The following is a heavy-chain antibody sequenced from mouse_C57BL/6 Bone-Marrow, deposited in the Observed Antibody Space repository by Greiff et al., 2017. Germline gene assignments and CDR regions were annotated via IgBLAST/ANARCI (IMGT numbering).Heavy chain of an antibody. J-gene: IGHJ2*01. Sequence: QVQLQQPGAELVMPGASVTVSCKASGYTFTSYWMHWVKQRPGHGLEWIGEIDPSASYTHYNQKFKGKATLTVDKYSNTAYMPRRSQTSEDSAVYYCASLTTLFAYGGDYWGQGTTLTGSS. V-gene: IGHV1-69*01. D-gene: IGHD1-1*02. CDR1: GYTFTSYW. CDR3: ASLTTLFAYGGDY. CDR2: IDPSASYT.